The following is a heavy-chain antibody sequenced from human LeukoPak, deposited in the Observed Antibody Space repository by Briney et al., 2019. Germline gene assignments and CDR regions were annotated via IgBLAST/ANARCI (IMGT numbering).Heavy chain of an antibody. Sequence: PGGSLRLSCAASGFTFSSYWMHWVRQAPGKGLVWVSRINTDGSSTSYADSVKGRFTISRDNAKNTLYLQMNSLRAEDTAVNYCARRAARPYYFDYWGQGTLVTVSS. V-gene: IGHV3-74*01. J-gene: IGHJ4*02. CDR3: ARRAARPYYFDY. CDR1: GFTFSSYW. CDR2: INTDGSST. D-gene: IGHD6-6*01.